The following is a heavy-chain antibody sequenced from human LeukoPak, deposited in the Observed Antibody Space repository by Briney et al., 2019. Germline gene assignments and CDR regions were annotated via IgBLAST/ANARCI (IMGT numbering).Heavy chain of an antibody. V-gene: IGHV3-48*02. J-gene: IGHJ5*02. Sequence: PGVSLRLSCTASGFAFSSYAMAWVRQAPGKGLEWLSYISSSSKINYADSVKGRFTISRDNAKNSLYLQMISLRDEDTAVYYCARSANPGVPDFDPWGQGTLVTVSS. CDR1: GFAFSSYA. D-gene: IGHD6-6*01. CDR3: ARSANPGVPDFDP. CDR2: ISSSSKI.